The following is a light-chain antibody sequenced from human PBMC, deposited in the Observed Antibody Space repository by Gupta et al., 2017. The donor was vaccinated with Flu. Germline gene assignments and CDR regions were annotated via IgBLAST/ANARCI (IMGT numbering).Light chain of an antibody. J-gene: IGKJ1*01. Sequence: DIQMTQSPSSLSASVGDRVTITCRASQSISSYLYWYQQKPGKAPQLLIYAASSLQSGVPLRFSGSGSGTDFALTISSLQPEDFATYYCRQTYNTPRTFGQGTKVEIK. CDR3: RQTYNTPRT. V-gene: IGKV1-39*01. CDR2: AAS. CDR1: QSISSY.